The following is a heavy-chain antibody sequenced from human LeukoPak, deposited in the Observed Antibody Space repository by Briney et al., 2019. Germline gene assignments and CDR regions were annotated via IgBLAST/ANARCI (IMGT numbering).Heavy chain of an antibody. J-gene: IGHJ6*03. Sequence: SSVNLSFNSSVGSFSIYANSWRRHRHAQGLELKGGSITIFGATNYAQKLQGRVTITTDESTSTAYMELSSLRSEDTAVYYCARDRGYSYGGYYYYYYMDVWGKGTTVTVSS. CDR1: VGSFSIYA. CDR3: ARDRGYSYGGYYYYYYMDV. CDR2: SITIFGAT. D-gene: IGHD5-18*01. V-gene: IGHV1-69*05.